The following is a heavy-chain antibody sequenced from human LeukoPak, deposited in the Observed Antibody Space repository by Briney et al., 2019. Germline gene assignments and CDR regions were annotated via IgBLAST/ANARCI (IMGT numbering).Heavy chain of an antibody. V-gene: IGHV3-48*03. D-gene: IGHD1-26*01. CDR2: ISTTGSSI. Sequence: PGGSLRLSCAASGFTFSSYEMNWVRQAPGKGLEWVSYISTTGSSIYYADSVKGRFTISRDNVKNLLYLQMNSLRAEDTAVYYCARGGNSGSYFTVSYFDYWGQGTLVTVSS. CDR3: ARGGNSGSYFTVSYFDY. J-gene: IGHJ4*02. CDR1: GFTFSSYE.